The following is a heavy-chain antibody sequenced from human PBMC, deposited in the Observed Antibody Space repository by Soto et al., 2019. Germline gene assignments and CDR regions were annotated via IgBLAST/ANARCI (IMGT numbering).Heavy chain of an antibody. Sequence: QVQLVQSGAEVKKPGASVKVSCKASGYTFTSYGISWVRQAPGQGLEWMGWISAYNGNTNYAQKLQGRVTMTTDTSRSTAYMELRSLRSDDTAVYYCARGSQAHDFWSGSNYYYYYLDVWGKGTTVTVSS. D-gene: IGHD3-3*01. V-gene: IGHV1-18*01. CDR3: ARGSQAHDFWSGSNYYYYYLDV. J-gene: IGHJ6*03. CDR1: GYTFTSYG. CDR2: ISAYNGNT.